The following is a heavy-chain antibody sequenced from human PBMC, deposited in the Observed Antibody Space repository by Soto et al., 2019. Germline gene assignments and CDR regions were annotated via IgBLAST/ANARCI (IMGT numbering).Heavy chain of an antibody. CDR2: IFHSGST. Sequence: QVQLQESGPGLVKPTQTLSLTCSVSRAFINSGGFYYSWIRQPPGKGLEWLGYIFHSGSTLYNPSLGGRLTLSVDTSRNPLLPNLTSVTAADTAVYYCVRGGTAGHWFDPWGQGILVTVSS. CDR1: RAFINSGGFY. J-gene: IGHJ5*02. V-gene: IGHV4-31*03. CDR3: VRGGTAGHWFDP. D-gene: IGHD2-15*01.